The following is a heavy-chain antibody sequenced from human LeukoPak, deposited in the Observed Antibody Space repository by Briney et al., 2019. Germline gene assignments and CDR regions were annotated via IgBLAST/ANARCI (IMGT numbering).Heavy chain of an antibody. CDR3: LRELSGYSSGNFDY. V-gene: IGHV1-69*01. CDR1: VCTLSSYA. D-gene: IGHD6-19*01. CDR2: INPIFGTA. Sequence: SVNVSCQASVCTLSSYAISWVRQAPGQAREWMGGINPIFGTANYPQKFQGRVTNAADESTRTDYLDLSSLTADGAAGYFFLRELSGYSSGNFDYWGQGTLVTVSS. J-gene: IGHJ4*02.